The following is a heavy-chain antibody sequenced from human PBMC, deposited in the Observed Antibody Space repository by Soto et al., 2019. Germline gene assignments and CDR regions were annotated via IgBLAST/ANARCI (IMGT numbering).Heavy chain of an antibody. V-gene: IGHV1-2*02. CDR3: ASVPLSYTNHDYLEH. CDR2: INPKGDGK. D-gene: IGHD3-16*01. CDR1: EQTITGHY. Sequence: QVQMVQSGPEVKKPGASVKISCKASEQTITGHYIQWVRQAPGQGLEWMGWINPKGDGKKYAQHFQGRIIVTSDTSINTCYMELRALTSDDTAVYYCASVPLSYTNHDYLEHRGQGTLITVAS. J-gene: IGHJ4*02.